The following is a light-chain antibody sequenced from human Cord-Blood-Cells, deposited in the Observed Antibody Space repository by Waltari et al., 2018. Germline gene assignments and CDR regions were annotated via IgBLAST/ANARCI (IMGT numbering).Light chain of an antibody. CDR3: EQYNSYWT. CDR1: QGISNY. V-gene: IGKV1-16*02. J-gene: IGKJ1*01. CDR2: AAS. Sequence: DIQMTQSPSSLSASVGDRVTITCRECQGISNYLASFQQKPGKAPKSLIYAASSVQSVVPSEVGGGGSGTDLTLTIRRLQPEDFATGYCEQYNSYWTFGQGTKVEIK.